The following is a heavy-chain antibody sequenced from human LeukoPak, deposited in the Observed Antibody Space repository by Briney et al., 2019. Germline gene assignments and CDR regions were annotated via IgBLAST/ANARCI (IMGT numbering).Heavy chain of an antibody. CDR3: ARCSRNCSSTSCYEDNWFDP. Sequence: SETLSLTCTVSGGSISSYYWSWIRQPPGKGLEWIGYIYYSGSTNYNPSLKSRVTISVDTSKNQFSLKLSSVTAADTAVYYCARCSRNCSSTSCYEDNWFDPWGQGTLVTVSS. V-gene: IGHV4-59*12. D-gene: IGHD2-2*01. CDR1: GGSISSYY. J-gene: IGHJ5*02. CDR2: IYYSGST.